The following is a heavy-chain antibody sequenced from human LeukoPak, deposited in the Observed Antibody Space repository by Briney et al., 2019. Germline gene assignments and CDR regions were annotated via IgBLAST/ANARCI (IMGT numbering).Heavy chain of an antibody. D-gene: IGHD3-10*01. CDR3: ARVLLWFGEFPGGMDV. J-gene: IGHJ6*02. Sequence: SETLSLTCTVSGGSISSYYWSWIRQPPGKGLEWIGYIYYSGSTNYNPSLKSRVTISVDTSKNQFSLKLSSVTAADTAVYYCARVLLWFGEFPGGMDVWGQGTTVTVSS. CDR1: GGSISSYY. CDR2: IYYSGST. V-gene: IGHV4-59*01.